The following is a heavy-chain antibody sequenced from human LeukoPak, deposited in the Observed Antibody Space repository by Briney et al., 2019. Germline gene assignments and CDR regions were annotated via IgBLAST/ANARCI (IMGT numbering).Heavy chain of an antibody. Sequence: ASVKVSCKASGYTFTSYAMNWVRQAPGQGLEWMGWINTNTGNPTYAQGFTGRFVFSLDTSVSTAYLQISSLKAEDTAVYYCARGTSCGGSCYPYFDYWGQGALVTVSP. CDR1: GYTFTSYA. V-gene: IGHV7-4-1*02. J-gene: IGHJ4*02. D-gene: IGHD2-15*01. CDR2: INTNTGNP. CDR3: ARGTSCGGSCYPYFDY.